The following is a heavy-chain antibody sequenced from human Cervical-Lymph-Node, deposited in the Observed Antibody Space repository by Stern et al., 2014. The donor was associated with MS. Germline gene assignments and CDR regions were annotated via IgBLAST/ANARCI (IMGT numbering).Heavy chain of an antibody. Sequence: QLQLQESGPGLVKPSQTLSLTCSVSGGSISSGSYYWNWIRQPAGKGLEWIGRISTSGSTDYNPSLKSRVTLSADTSKNQSSLKLSSVTAADTAVYYCARKGGYFYYYFDYWGQGTLVTVSS. CDR3: ARKGGYFYYYFDY. V-gene: IGHV4-61*02. D-gene: IGHD3-22*01. J-gene: IGHJ4*02. CDR1: GGSISSGSYY. CDR2: ISTSGST.